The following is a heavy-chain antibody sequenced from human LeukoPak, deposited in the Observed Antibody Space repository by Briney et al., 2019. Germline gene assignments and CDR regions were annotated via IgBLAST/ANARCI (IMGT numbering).Heavy chain of an antibody. CDR3: ARSSGDLDY. Sequence: QTLSLTCAISGDSVSSNSAAWNWIRQSPSRGLEWLGRTYYRSRWYNEYEVSVRSRIAISPDTSKNQVYLQLNFVTPEDTAVYYCARSSGDLDYWGQGTLVTVSS. CDR1: GDSVSSNSAA. V-gene: IGHV6-1*01. CDR2: TYYRSRWYN. J-gene: IGHJ4*02. D-gene: IGHD1-26*01.